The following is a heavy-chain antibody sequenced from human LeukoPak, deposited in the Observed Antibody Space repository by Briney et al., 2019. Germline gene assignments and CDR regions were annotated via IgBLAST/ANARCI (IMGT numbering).Heavy chain of an antibody. D-gene: IGHD3-9*01. CDR1: GFTFSSYW. CDR2: IKQDGGEK. Sequence: GGSLRLSCAASGFTFSSYWMTWVRQAPGKGLEWVANIKQDGGEKYYVDSVKGRFTISRDNAKNSLYLQMNSLRAEDTAVYYCARGHYDILTGYYNGAFDIWGQGTMVTVSS. J-gene: IGHJ3*02. CDR3: ARGHYDILTGYYNGAFDI. V-gene: IGHV3-7*03.